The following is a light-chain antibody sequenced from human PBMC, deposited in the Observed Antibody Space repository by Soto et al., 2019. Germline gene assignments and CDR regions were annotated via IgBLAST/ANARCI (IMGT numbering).Light chain of an antibody. V-gene: IGKV3-15*01. CDR2: DAS. Sequence: EIVMTQSPATLSVSPGERATLXCRASQSVSSSLAWYQQKPGQAPRLLIYDASTRATGIPARFSGSGSGTEFTLTISSLQSEDFAVYYCQHYNNRPAFGQGTKVEIK. CDR3: QHYNNRPA. J-gene: IGKJ1*01. CDR1: QSVSSS.